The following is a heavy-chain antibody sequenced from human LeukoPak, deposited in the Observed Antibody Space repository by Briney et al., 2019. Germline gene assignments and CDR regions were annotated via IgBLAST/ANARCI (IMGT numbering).Heavy chain of an antibody. J-gene: IGHJ4*02. CDR2: IRSSSSFM. CDR3: ARDPPPRGTAMVTGGDY. V-gene: IGHV3-21*01. Sequence: GGSLRLSCAASGFTFSSYNMNWVRQAPGKGLEWVSSIRSSSSFMFYADSMKGRFTISRDNAKRSLYLQMNSLRAEDTAVYYCARDPPPRGTAMVTGGDYWGQGTLVTVSS. CDR1: GFTFSSYN. D-gene: IGHD5-18*01.